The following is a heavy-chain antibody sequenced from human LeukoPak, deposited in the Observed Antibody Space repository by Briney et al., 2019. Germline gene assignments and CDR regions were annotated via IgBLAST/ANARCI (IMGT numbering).Heavy chain of an antibody. D-gene: IGHD3-10*01. J-gene: IGHJ5*02. CDR1: GYTFTSYD. V-gene: IGHV1-8*03. Sequence: ASVKVSCKASGYTFTSYDINWVRQATGQGLEWMGWMNPNSGNTGYAQKFQGRVTITRNTSISTAYMELSSLRSEDTAVYYCARGLDYYGSGSYYKDHWFDPWGQGTLVTVSS. CDR3: ARGLDYYGSGSYYKDHWFDP. CDR2: MNPNSGNT.